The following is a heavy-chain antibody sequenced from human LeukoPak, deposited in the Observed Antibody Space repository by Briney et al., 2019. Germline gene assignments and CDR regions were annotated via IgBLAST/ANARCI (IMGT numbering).Heavy chain of an antibody. V-gene: IGHV1-18*01. CDR1: GYTFINYG. D-gene: IGHD2-2*01. Sequence: ASVKVSCKASGYTFINYGITWVRQAPGQGLEWMGWISAHNGNTNYAQKVQGRVTMTTDTSTSTAYMELRSLRSDDTAVYYCARDPGDDFVVPGDPWGQGTLVTVSS. CDR3: ARDPGDDFVVPGDP. J-gene: IGHJ5*02. CDR2: ISAHNGNT.